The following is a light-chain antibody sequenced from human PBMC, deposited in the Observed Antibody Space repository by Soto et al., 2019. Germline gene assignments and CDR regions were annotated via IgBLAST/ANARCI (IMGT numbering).Light chain of an antibody. CDR1: QSVSSN. CDR3: QQYNNWPPGLT. J-gene: IGKJ4*01. V-gene: IGKV3-15*01. CDR2: GAS. Sequence: EIVMTQSPATLSVSPGERATLSCRASQSVSSNLAWYQQKPGQAPRLLIYGASTRATGIPARFSGSGSGTEFTLTISSPQSEDFAVYYCQQYNNWPPGLTFGGGTKVEIK.